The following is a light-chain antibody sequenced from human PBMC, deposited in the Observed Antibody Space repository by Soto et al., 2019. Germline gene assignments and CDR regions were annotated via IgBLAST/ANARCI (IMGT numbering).Light chain of an antibody. J-gene: IGKJ1*01. Sequence: ETVMTQSPATRSVSPGDRVTLSCRASQTVHTNLAWCQQKPGQAPKLLIYGASTRDTGVPARFTGSGSGTEFTLTISSLQAEDFAVYCCQQYNNWLPWTFGQGTKVEI. CDR2: GAS. CDR3: QQYNNWLPWT. CDR1: QTVHTN. V-gene: IGKV3-15*01.